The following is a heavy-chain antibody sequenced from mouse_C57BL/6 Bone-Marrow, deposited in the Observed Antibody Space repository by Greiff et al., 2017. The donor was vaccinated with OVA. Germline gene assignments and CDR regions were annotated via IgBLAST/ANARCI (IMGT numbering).Heavy chain of an antibody. J-gene: IGHJ3*01. D-gene: IGHD2-4*01. Sequence: QVQLQQPGAELVKPGASVKLSCKASGYTFTSYWMHWVQQRPGRGLEWIGRIDPNSGGNKYNEKFKSKATLTVDKPSSTAYTQLSSLTSEDSAVYSCASHYDYSWFAYWGQGTLVTVSA. V-gene: IGHV1-72*01. CDR3: ASHYDYSWFAY. CDR1: GYTFTSYW. CDR2: IDPNSGGN.